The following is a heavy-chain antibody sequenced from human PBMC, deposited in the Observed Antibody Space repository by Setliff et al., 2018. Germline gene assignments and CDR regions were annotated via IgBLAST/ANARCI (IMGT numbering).Heavy chain of an antibody. V-gene: IGHV1-69*05. D-gene: IGHD3-16*01. CDR1: GGTFSSYA. CDR2: IIPIFGTA. CDR3: ARVMGDYGGYFDY. J-gene: IGHJ4*02. Sequence: SVKVSCKASGGTFSSYAISWVRQAPGQGLEWMGGIIPIFGTANYAQKFQGRVTITTDESTSTAYMELRSLRSDDTAVYYCARVMGDYGGYFDYWGQGTLVTVSS.